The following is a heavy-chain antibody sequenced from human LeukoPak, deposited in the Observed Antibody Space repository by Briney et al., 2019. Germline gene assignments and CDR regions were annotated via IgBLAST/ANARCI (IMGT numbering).Heavy chain of an antibody. CDR3: ARAALWSGYFDY. J-gene: IGHJ4*02. D-gene: IGHD2/OR15-2a*01. CDR1: GGSISSYY. Sequence: SETLSLTCTVSGGSISSYYWSWIRQPPGKGPEWIGYIYYSGSTNYNPSLKSRVTISVDTSKNQFSLKLSSVTAADTAVYYCARAALWSGYFDYWGQGTLVTVSS. CDR2: IYYSGST. V-gene: IGHV4-59*01.